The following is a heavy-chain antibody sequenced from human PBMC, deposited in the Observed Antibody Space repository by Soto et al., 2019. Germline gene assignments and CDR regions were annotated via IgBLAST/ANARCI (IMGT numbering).Heavy chain of an antibody. CDR1: GYTFTSYG. CDR2: ISAYNGNA. V-gene: IGHV1-18*04. J-gene: IGHJ4*02. CDR3: ARVIFGVVISDFDY. D-gene: IGHD3-3*01. Sequence: GASVKVSCKDSGYTFTSYGISWVRQAPGQGLEWMGWISAYNGNANYAQKLQGRVTMTTDTSTSTASMELRSLRSDDTAVYYCARVIFGVVISDFDYWGQGTLVTVSS.